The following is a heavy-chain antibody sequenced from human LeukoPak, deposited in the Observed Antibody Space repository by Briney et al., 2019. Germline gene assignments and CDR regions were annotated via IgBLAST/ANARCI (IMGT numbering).Heavy chain of an antibody. J-gene: IGHJ4*02. CDR1: GFTFSSYA. CDR2: ISGSGGST. V-gene: IGHV3-23*01. Sequence: GGSLRLSCAASGFTFSSYAMSWVRQAPGKGLELVSAISGSGGSTYYADSVKGRFTISRDNAKNTLYLQMNSLRAEDTAVYYCAREGGYDPFEYWGQGTLVTVSS. CDR3: AREGGYDPFEY. D-gene: IGHD5-12*01.